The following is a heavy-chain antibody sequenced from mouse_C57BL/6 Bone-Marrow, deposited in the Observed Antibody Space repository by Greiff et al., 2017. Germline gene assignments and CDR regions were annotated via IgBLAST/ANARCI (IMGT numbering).Heavy chain of an antibody. CDR1: GYTFTSYW. Sequence: VQLQQPGAELVRPGSSVKLSCKASGYTFTSYWMHWVKQRPIPGLEWIGNIDPSDSETHYNQKFKDKATLTVDKSSSTAYMQLSSLTSEDSAVYYGAYGSYYYGSSSFFEYWGQGTTLTVSS. V-gene: IGHV1-52*01. CDR3: AYGSYYYGSSSFFEY. CDR2: IDPSDSET. D-gene: IGHD1-1*01. J-gene: IGHJ2*01.